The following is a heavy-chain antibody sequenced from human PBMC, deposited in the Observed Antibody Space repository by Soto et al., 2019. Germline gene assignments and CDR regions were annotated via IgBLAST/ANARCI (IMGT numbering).Heavy chain of an antibody. V-gene: IGHV3-33*01. CDR1: GFTFSSYG. J-gene: IGHJ5*02. CDR3: ARGAPNSSSSGNWFDP. CDR2: IWYDGSNK. Sequence: SGGSLRLSCAASGFTFSSYGMHWVRQAPGKGLEWVAVIWYDGSNKYYADSVKGRFTISRDNSKNTLYLQMNSLRAEDTAVYYCARGAPNSSSSGNWFDPWGQGTLVTVSS. D-gene: IGHD6-6*01.